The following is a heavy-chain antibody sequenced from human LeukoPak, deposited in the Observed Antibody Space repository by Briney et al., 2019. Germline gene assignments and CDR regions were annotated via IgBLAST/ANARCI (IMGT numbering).Heavy chain of an antibody. CDR2: FDPEDGET. D-gene: IGHD3-10*01. Sequence: ASVKVSCKVSGYTLTELSMHWVRQAPGKGLEWMGGFDPEDGETIYAQKFQGRVTMTEDTSTDTAYMELSSLRSEDTAVYYCATGAGFGELLSLDYWGQGTLVTVSS. CDR1: GYTLTELS. V-gene: IGHV1-24*01. CDR3: ATGAGFGELLSLDY. J-gene: IGHJ4*02.